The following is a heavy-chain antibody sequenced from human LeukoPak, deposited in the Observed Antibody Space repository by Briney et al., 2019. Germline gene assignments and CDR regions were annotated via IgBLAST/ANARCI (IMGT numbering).Heavy chain of an antibody. Sequence: GGSLRLSCAASGFSFSIYSMNWVRQAPGKGLGWGSSVSISSTSIYYADSLKGRFTISTDNDKNSLFLQVNSLRDEDTAVYYCARGPPCSSTSCYVTGAFDFWGQGTMVTVSS. D-gene: IGHD2-2*01. J-gene: IGHJ3*01. CDR2: VSISSTSI. V-gene: IGHV3-21*01. CDR1: GFSFSIYS. CDR3: ARGPPCSSTSCYVTGAFDF.